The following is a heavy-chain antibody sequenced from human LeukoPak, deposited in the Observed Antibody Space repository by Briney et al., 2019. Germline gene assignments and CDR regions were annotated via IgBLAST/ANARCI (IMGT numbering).Heavy chain of an antibody. CDR2: INPNSGGT. J-gene: IGHJ4*02. Sequence: ASVTVSFKASGYTFTGYYMHWVRQAPGQGLEWMGWINPNSGGTNYAQKFQGRVTMTRDTSISTAYMELSRLRSDDTAVYYCARVYVWGTNYYFNYWGQGTLVTVSS. V-gene: IGHV1-2*02. CDR3: ARVYVWGTNYYFNY. D-gene: IGHD3-16*01. CDR1: GYTFTGYY.